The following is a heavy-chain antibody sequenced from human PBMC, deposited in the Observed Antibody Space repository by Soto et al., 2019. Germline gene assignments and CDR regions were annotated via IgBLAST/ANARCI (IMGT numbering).Heavy chain of an antibody. CDR2: ISGSGGST. J-gene: IGHJ4*02. CDR1: GFTFSSYA. D-gene: IGHD3-9*01. CDR3: AKWVYDILTRYDFY. V-gene: IGHV3-23*01. Sequence: PGGSLRLSCAASGFTFSSYAMSWVRQAPGKGLEWVSAISGSGGSTYYADSVKGRFTISRDNSKNTLYLQMNSLRAEDTAVYYCAKWVYDILTRYDFYWGQGTLVTVS.